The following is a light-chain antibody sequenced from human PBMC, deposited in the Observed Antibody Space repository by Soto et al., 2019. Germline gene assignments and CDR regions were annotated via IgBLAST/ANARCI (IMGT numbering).Light chain of an antibody. V-gene: IGLV2-14*01. J-gene: IGLJ1*01. CDR2: KVS. CDR1: SSDVGGYNY. CDR3: SSYTSSSTRV. Sequence: QSVLTQPASLSGSPGQSITISCTGASSDVGGYNYVSWYQQHPGKAPKLMIYKVSNRPSGVSNRFSGSKSGNTASLTISGLQAEDEADYYCSSYTSSSTRVFGTGTKVTVL.